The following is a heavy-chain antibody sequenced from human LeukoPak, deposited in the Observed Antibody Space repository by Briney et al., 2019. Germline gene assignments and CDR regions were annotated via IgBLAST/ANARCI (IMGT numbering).Heavy chain of an antibody. J-gene: IGHJ4*02. CDR3: ARSVDYAYFDY. D-gene: IGHD4-17*01. Sequence: ASVKVSCKSSGYTFNGYYMHWVRQAPGQGLEWMGWINPNSGGTNYAQKFQGRVTMTRDTSISTAYMELSRLRSDDMAVYYCARSVDYAYFDYWGQGTLVTVSS. V-gene: IGHV1-2*02. CDR2: INPNSGGT. CDR1: GYTFNGYY.